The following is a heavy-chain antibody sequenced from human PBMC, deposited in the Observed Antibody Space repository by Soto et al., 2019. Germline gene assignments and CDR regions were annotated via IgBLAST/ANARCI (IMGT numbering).Heavy chain of an antibody. CDR2: VSWNSGSI. J-gene: IGHJ4*02. D-gene: IGHD2-2*01. V-gene: IGHV3-9*01. CDR3: AKWGAHCISTDGYASPFDS. CDR1: GFTFDDYA. Sequence: EVHLVESGGGLVQPGRSLRLSCTASGFTFDDYAMHWVRQAPGKGLEWVSGVSWNSGSIGFADSVKGRFTISRDNAKNSVYLQTNNLRAEDTALYDCAKWGAHCISTDGYASPFDSWGQGTLVTVSS.